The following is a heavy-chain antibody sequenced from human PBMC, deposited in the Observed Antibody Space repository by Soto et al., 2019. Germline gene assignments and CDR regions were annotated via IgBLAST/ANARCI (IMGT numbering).Heavy chain of an antibody. D-gene: IGHD1-26*01. CDR1: GGSISSYY. V-gene: IGHV4-59*01. J-gene: IGHJ4*02. CDR2: IYYSGST. CDR3: ARRYGGNFDF. Sequence: QVQLQESGPGLVKPSETLSLTCTVSGGSISSYYWSWIRQPPGKGLEGMGYIYYSGSTNYNPSLKRRVTISVDTAKNQFSLKLSSVTAADTAVYYCARRYGGNFDFWGQGTLVTVSS.